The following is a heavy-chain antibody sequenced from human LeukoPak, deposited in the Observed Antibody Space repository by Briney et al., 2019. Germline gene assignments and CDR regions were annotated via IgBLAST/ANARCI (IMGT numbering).Heavy chain of an antibody. Sequence: ASVKVSCKASGYTFTSYYMHWVRQAPGQGLEWVGIINPSGGSTSYAQKFQGRVAMTRDMSTSTVYMELSSLRSEDTAVYYCARGDADTAMGPYYYYYYMDVWGKGTTVTVSS. D-gene: IGHD5-18*01. J-gene: IGHJ6*03. V-gene: IGHV1-46*01. CDR1: GYTFTSYY. CDR2: INPSGGST. CDR3: ARGDADTAMGPYYYYYYMDV.